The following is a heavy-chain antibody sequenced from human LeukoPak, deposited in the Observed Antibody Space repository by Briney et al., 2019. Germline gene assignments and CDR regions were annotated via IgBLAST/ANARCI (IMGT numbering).Heavy chain of an antibody. D-gene: IGHD2-8*01. CDR3: ARGSPSYCTNGVCPPYYYYYYMDV. CDR1: GFTFSSYS. J-gene: IGHJ6*03. CDR2: IISSSSTI. V-gene: IGHV3-48*01. Sequence: GGCLRLSCAASGFTFSSYSMNWVRQAPGKGLEWVSYIISSSSTIYYADSVKGRFTISRDNAKNSLYLQMNSLRAEDTAVYYCARGSPSYCTNGVCPPYYYYYYMDVWGKGTTVTVSS.